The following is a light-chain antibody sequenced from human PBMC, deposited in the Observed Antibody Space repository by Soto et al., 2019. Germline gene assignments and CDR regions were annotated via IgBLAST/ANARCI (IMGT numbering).Light chain of an antibody. V-gene: IGKV3-11*01. CDR3: QQRSNWPYLT. CDR1: QSVSRT. CDR2: GVS. J-gene: IGKJ4*01. Sequence: ILMTQSPATLSVSPAERATLSCRASQSVSRTLAWYQLKPGQAPRLLKYGVSTRATDIPARFRGSGSGTNFTLTIASLEPEDFAVYYCQQRSNWPYLTLGGGAKVDI.